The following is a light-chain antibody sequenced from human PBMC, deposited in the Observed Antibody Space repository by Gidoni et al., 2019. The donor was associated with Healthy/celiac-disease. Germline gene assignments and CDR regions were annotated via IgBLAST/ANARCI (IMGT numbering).Light chain of an antibody. J-gene: IGKJ3*01. CDR2: AAS. CDR3: QKYYSALFT. Sequence: IQMTQSPSSLSASVGDRVTITCRASQGISKYLAWYQQKPGKVPKLLIYAASTLQSGVPSRFSGSGSGTDFTLTISSLQPEDVATYYCQKYYSALFTFGPGTKVDIK. CDR1: QGISKY. V-gene: IGKV1-27*01.